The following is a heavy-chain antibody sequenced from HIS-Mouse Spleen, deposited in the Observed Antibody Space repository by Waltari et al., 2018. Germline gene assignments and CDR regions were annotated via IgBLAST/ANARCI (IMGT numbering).Heavy chain of an antibody. Sequence: QLQLRESAPGRVRPSETLSLTCTISVYSIGVVYSWAWIRQPPGKGLEWIGSIYHSGSTYYNPSLKSRVTISVDTSKNQFSLKLSSVTAADTAVYYCAREIPYSSSWYDWYFDLWGRGTLVTVSS. D-gene: IGHD6-13*01. J-gene: IGHJ2*01. CDR1: VYSIGVVYS. V-gene: IGHV4-38-2*02. CDR3: AREIPYSSSWYDWYFDL. CDR2: IYHSGST.